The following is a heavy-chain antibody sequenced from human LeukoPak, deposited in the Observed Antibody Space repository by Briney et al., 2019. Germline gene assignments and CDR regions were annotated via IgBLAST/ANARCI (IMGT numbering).Heavy chain of an antibody. J-gene: IGHJ5*02. CDR3: ARDWQLVS. CDR2: VYYSGTT. Sequence: SETLSLTCTVSGGSISSSSYYWGWIRQPPGKGLEWIGNVYYSGTTSYNPSLKSRLTMSLDTSKNQFSLKLSSVTAADTAVYYCARDWQLVSWGQGTLVTVSS. V-gene: IGHV4-30-4*08. D-gene: IGHD1-1*01. CDR1: GGSISSSSYY.